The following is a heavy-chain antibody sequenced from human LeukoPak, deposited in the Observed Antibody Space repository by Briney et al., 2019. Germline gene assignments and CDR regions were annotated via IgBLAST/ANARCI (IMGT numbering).Heavy chain of an antibody. CDR3: AKGKISRDSSGSFDY. J-gene: IGHJ4*02. Sequence: GGSLRLSCAASGFTFDDYAMHWVRQAPGKGLEWVSGISWNSGSIGYADSVKGRFTISRDNAKNSLYLQMNSLRAEDTALYYCAKGKISRDSSGSFDYWGQGTLVTVSS. D-gene: IGHD3-22*01. CDR2: ISWNSGSI. V-gene: IGHV3-9*01. CDR1: GFTFDDYA.